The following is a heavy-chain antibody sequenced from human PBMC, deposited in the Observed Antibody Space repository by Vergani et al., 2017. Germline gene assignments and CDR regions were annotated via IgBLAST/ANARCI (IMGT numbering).Heavy chain of an antibody. CDR2: INYVGRT. J-gene: IGHJ2*01. Sequence: QLQLQESGPGLVKPSETLSLICTVSGGSINPSSTFWGWIRQSPGKGREWIGSINYVGRTYYIPSLQSRATVFVDTSKNQFSLNLTSVTAADTAVYYCASGEGDNWYFDLWGRGTLVTVSS. V-gene: IGHV4-39*01. D-gene: IGHD3-10*01. CDR1: GGSINPSSTF. CDR3: ASGEGDNWYFDL.